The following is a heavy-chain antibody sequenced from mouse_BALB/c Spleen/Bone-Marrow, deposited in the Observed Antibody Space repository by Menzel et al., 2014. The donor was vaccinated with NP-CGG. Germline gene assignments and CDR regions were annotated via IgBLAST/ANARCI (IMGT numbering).Heavy chain of an antibody. CDR3: AKRDIYYGYDGNAMDY. D-gene: IGHD2-2*01. CDR1: GYTFTTYT. V-gene: IGHV1-4*01. Sequence: VQLQRSGAELARPVASVKMSCKASGYTFTTYTMHWVKQRPGQGLEWIGYINPSSGYTNYNQKFKDKATLTADKSSSTAYMQLSSLTSEDSAVYFCAKRDIYYGYDGNAMDYWGQGTSVTVSS. J-gene: IGHJ4*01. CDR2: INPSSGYT.